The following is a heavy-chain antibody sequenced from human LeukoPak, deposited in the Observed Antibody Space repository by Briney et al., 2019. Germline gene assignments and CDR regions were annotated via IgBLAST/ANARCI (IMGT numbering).Heavy chain of an antibody. CDR3: ARDRPHNWFDP. CDR2: ISNGGSDA. J-gene: IGHJ5*02. Sequence: PGGSLRLSCAASGFTFNSYWMHWVRQAPGKGLVWVSRISNGGSDATYADFVKGRFTISRDNGKNMLYLQMNGLRPDDTAVYYCARDRPHNWFDPWGQGTLVTVSS. CDR1: GFTFNSYW. V-gene: IGHV3-74*01.